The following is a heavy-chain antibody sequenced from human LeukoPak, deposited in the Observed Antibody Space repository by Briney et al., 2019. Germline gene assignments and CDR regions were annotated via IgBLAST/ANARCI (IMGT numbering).Heavy chain of an antibody. V-gene: IGHV1-46*01. Sequence: ASVKVSCKASGYTFTSYYMHWVRQDPGQRLEWIGIINPSGGSTSYAQKFQGRVTMTRDMSTSTVYMELSSLRSEDTAVYYCARGNRGVAAAGDYFDCWGQGTLVTVSS. J-gene: IGHJ4*02. CDR2: INPSGGST. CDR1: GYTFTSYY. D-gene: IGHD6-13*01. CDR3: ARGNRGVAAAGDYFDC.